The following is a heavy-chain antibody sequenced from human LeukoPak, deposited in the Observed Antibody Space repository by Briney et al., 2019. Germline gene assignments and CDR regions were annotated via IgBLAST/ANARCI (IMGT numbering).Heavy chain of an antibody. CDR3: ARPLSTVTTRGEGGNWFDP. V-gene: IGHV4-39*01. CDR2: ISYSGST. J-gene: IGHJ5*02. D-gene: IGHD4-17*01. Sequence: KPSETLSLTCTVSGGSISSSSFYWGWIRQPPGKGLEWIGSISYSGSTYYNPSLKSRVTISVDTSNNQFSPKLSSVTAADTAVYYCARPLSTVTTRGEGGNWFDPWGQGTLVTVSS. CDR1: GGSISSSSFY.